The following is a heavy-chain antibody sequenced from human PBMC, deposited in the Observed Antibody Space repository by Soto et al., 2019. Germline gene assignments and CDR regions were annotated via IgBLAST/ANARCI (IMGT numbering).Heavy chain of an antibody. D-gene: IGHD6-19*01. V-gene: IGHV3-23*01. CDR1: GFTFSSYA. Sequence: VGSLRLSCAASGFTFSSYAMSWVRQAPGKGLEWVSAISGSGGSTYYADSVKGRFTISRDNSKNTLYLQMNSLRAEDTAVYYCAKDREVAGTDPSLLYFDYWGQGTLVTVSS. CDR3: AKDREVAGTDPSLLYFDY. J-gene: IGHJ4*02. CDR2: ISGSGGST.